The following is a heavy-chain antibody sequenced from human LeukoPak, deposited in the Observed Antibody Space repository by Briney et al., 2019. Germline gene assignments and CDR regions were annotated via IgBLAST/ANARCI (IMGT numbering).Heavy chain of an antibody. CDR2: INPNSGGT. CDR3: ARDSRVTIFGVAPGDY. D-gene: IGHD3-3*01. Sequence: GASVKVSCKASGYTFTGYYMHWVRPAPGQGLEWMGWINPNSGGTNYAQKFQGRVTMTRDTSISTAYMELSRLRSDDTAVYYCARDSRVTIFGVAPGDYWGQGTLVTVSS. J-gene: IGHJ4*02. V-gene: IGHV1-2*02. CDR1: GYTFTGYY.